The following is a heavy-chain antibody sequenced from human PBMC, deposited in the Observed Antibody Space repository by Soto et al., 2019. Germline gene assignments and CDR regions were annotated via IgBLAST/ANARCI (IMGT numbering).Heavy chain of an antibody. CDR2: INPSGGST. CDR3: AREHGSGSYGNWFDP. D-gene: IGHD3-10*01. J-gene: IGHJ5*02. CDR1: GGTFSSYA. V-gene: IGHV1-46*01. Sequence: ASVKVSCKASGGTFSSYAISWVRQAPGQGLEWMGGINPSGGSTSYAQKFQGRVTMTRDTSTSTVYMELSSLRSEDTAVYYCAREHGSGSYGNWFDPWGQGTLVTVSS.